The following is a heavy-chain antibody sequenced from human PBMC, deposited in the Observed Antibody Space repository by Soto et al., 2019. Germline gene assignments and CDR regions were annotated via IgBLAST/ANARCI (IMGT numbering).Heavy chain of an antibody. CDR3: ARRGDGYHLWYFDY. CDR2: IYYSGST. Sequence: SETLSLTCSVSGGSISSGGYYWSWIRQPPGKGLEWIGYIYYSGSTYYNPSLKSRVTISVDTSKNQFSLKLSSVTAADTAVYYCARRGDGYHLWYFDYWGQGTLVTVSS. J-gene: IGHJ4*02. V-gene: IGHV4-31*03. CDR1: GGSISSGGYY. D-gene: IGHD5-12*01.